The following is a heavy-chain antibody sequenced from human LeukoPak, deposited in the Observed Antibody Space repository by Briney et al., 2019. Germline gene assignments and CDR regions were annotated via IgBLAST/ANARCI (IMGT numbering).Heavy chain of an antibody. CDR2: IRYDGSNK. CDR3: ARRLSRWFGELGSSYFDL. J-gene: IGHJ2*01. V-gene: IGHV3-30*02. D-gene: IGHD3-10*01. Sequence: GGSLRLSCAASGFTFSSYGMHWVRQAPGKGLEWVTFIRYDGSNKYYTDSVKARFTISRDNSKNTLYLQMNSLRVDDTAVYFCARRLSRWFGELGSSYFDLWGRGTLMTVSS. CDR1: GFTFSSYG.